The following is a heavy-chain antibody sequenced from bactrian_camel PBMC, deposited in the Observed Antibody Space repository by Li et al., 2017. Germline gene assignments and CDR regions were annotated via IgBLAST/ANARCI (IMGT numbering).Heavy chain of an antibody. Sequence: QLVESGGGSVQAGGSLNLSCIASGFTFQSYAMSWVRQAPGKGLEWVSIINHDRTTYYPDSVKGRFTISRDNAKNTVYLLMNSLKPEDTAVYYCVKPNPDARGGFDHWGQGTQVTVS. J-gene: IGHJ4*01. V-gene: IGHV3S10*01. CDR2: INHDRTT. CDR3: VKPNPDARGGFDH. D-gene: IGHD1*01. CDR1: GFTFQSYA.